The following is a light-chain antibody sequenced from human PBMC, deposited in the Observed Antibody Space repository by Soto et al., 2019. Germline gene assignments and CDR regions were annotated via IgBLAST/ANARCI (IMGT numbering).Light chain of an antibody. CDR2: GAS. V-gene: IGKV3-20*01. CDR1: QSVSSSY. CDR3: QQYAGGPLT. J-gene: IGKJ4*01. Sequence: EIVLTQSPGTLSLSPGERATLSCRASQSVSSSYLAWYQEKAGQAPRLLIYGASSRATGIPDRFSGSGSGTGFTLADSRLELKDFAVYYCQQYAGGPLTFGGGTKLKIK.